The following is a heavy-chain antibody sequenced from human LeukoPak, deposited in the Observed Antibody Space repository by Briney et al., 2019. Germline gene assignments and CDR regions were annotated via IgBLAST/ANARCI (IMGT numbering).Heavy chain of an antibody. Sequence: PSETLSVTCTVSGSSITNYYWTWIRQPPGKGLEWVGYMHYSGRTNYNPSLKSRVTISVDTSKNQFTLKLCSVTAADTAFYYCARDFLASYWGQGTLVTVSS. CDR1: GSSITNYY. D-gene: IGHD2/OR15-2a*01. V-gene: IGHV4-59*01. CDR3: ARDFLASY. CDR2: MHYSGRT. J-gene: IGHJ4*02.